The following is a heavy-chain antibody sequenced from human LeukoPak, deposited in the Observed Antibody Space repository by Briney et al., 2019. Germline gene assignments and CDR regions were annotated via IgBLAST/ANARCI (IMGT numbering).Heavy chain of an antibody. D-gene: IGHD3-3*01. V-gene: IGHV3-23*01. Sequence: GGSLRLSCAASGFTFSSYAMSWVRQAPGKGLEWVSAISGSGGSTYYADSVKGRFTISRDNSKNTLYLQMNSLRAEDTAVYYCVRPDYYDFWSGYYNFDHWGQGTLVTVSS. J-gene: IGHJ4*02. CDR1: GFTFSSYA. CDR3: VRPDYYDFWSGYYNFDH. CDR2: ISGSGGST.